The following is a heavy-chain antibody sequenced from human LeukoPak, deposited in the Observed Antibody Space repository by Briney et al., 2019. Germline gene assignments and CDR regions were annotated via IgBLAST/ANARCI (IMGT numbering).Heavy chain of an antibody. CDR3: ARLRALSYYDSSGNMYYFEY. CDR2: IYYSGIT. J-gene: IGHJ4*02. D-gene: IGHD3-22*01. Sequence: SETLSLTCTVSGGSISSYYWSWVRQPPGKGLEWIGFIYYSGITDYNPSLKSRVTISVDTSKNQFSLKLTSVTAADTAVYYCARLRALSYYDSSGNMYYFEYWGQGTPVTVSS. CDR1: GGSISSYY. V-gene: IGHV4-59*01.